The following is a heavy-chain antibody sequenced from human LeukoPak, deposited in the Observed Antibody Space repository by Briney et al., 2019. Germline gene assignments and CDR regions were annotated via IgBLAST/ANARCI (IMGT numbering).Heavy chain of an antibody. J-gene: IGHJ4*02. CDR3: AKERRGYYSEY. Sequence: GVSLRLSCAASGFTFSSYAKQWVRQAPGKGLEWVALISFDGSKEYYADSVKGRFTISRDKSKNTLHLQMNNLRAEDTAVYYCAKERRGYYSEYWGQGAQVTVSS. V-gene: IGHV3-30*02. D-gene: IGHD3-22*01. CDR1: GFTFSSYA. CDR2: ISFDGSKE.